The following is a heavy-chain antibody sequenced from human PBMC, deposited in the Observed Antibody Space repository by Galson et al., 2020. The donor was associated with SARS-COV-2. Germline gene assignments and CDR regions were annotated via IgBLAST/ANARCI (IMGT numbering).Heavy chain of an antibody. Sequence: GESLKISCAASGFTFSSYAMSWVRQAPGKGLEWVSSISGSDGGTYYSDSVKGRFTISRDKSKNTLYLQMNSLRAEDTAVYYCAKQTYIAVAGGGFDYWGHGTLVTVSS. V-gene: IGHV3-23*01. CDR2: ISGSDGGT. CDR1: GFTFSSYA. D-gene: IGHD6-19*01. J-gene: IGHJ4*01. CDR3: AKQTYIAVAGGGFDY.